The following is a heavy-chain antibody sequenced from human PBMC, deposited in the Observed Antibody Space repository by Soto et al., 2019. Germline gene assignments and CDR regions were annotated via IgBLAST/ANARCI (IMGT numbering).Heavy chain of an antibody. D-gene: IGHD3-3*01. J-gene: IGHJ4*02. CDR2: TNHSGST. V-gene: IGHV4-34*01. CDR1: GGSFSGYY. Sequence: SETLSLTCAVYGGSFSGYYWSWIRQPPGKGLEWIGETNHSGSTNYNPSLKSRVTISVDTSKNQFSLKLISVTAADTAVYYCARGGYYDFWSGYSNRYYFDSWGQGTLVTVS. CDR3: ARGGYYDFWSGYSNRYYFDS.